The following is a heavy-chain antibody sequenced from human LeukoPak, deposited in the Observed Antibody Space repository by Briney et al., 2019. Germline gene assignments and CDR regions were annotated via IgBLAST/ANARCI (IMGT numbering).Heavy chain of an antibody. CDR3: ARGLHYYYYGMDV. J-gene: IGHJ6*02. CDR1: GFTFSSYT. CDR2: ISYDGSNK. V-gene: IGHV3-30*09. Sequence: GGSLRLSCAASGFTFSSYTMHWVRQAPGKGLEWVAVISYDGSNKYYADSVKGRFAISRDNSKNTLYLQMNSLRAEDTAVYYCARGLHYYYYGMDVWGQGTTVTVSS. D-gene: IGHD3-10*01.